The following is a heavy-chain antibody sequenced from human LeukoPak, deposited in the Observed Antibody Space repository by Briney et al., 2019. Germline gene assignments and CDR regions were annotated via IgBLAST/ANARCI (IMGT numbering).Heavy chain of an antibody. Sequence: PGGSLRLSCTASGFTFGDYAMTWVRQAPGKGLEWVSSISSSSSYIYYADSVKGRFTISRDNAKNSLYLQMNSLRAEDTAVYYCARDSFRYSGSYYQAPPYFDYWGQGTLVTVSS. V-gene: IGHV3-21*01. CDR3: ARDSFRYSGSYYQAPPYFDY. CDR1: GFTFGDYA. J-gene: IGHJ4*02. CDR2: ISSSSSYI. D-gene: IGHD1-26*01.